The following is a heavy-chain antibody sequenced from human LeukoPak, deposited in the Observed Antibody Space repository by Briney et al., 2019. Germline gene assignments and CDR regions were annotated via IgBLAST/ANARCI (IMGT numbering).Heavy chain of an antibody. CDR2: IYYSGST. D-gene: IGHD6-13*01. J-gene: IGHJ4*02. V-gene: IGHV4-59*08. CDR1: GGSISSYY. Sequence: SEALSLTCTVFGGSISSYYWSWIRQPPGKGLEWIGYIYYSGSTNYNPSLKSRVTISVDTSKNQFSLKLSSVTAADTAVYYCARFPPSSRDYWGQGTLVTVSS. CDR3: ARFPPSSRDY.